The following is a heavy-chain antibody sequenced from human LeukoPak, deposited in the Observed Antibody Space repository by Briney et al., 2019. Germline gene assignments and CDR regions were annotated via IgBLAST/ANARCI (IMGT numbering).Heavy chain of an antibody. CDR1: GGTFSSYA. CDR3: ASQDPFGY. V-gene: IGHV1-69*05. J-gene: IGHJ4*02. CDR2: IIPIFGTV. Sequence: SVKVSCKASGGTFSSYAISWVRQAPGQGLEWMGGIIPIFGTVNYAQKFQGRVTITTDESTSTAYMELSSLRSEDTAVYYCASQDPFGYWGQGTLVTVSS. D-gene: IGHD3-10*01.